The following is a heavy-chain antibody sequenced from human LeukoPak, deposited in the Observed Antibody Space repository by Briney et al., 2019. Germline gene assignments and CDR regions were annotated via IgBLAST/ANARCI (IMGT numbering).Heavy chain of an antibody. CDR1: GGSISSSSYY. J-gene: IGHJ4*02. CDR3: ARRVYSSGWYPHYYFDY. V-gene: IGHV4-39*01. D-gene: IGHD6-19*01. Sequence: SETLSLTCTVSGGSISSSSYYWGWIRQPPGKGLEWIGSIYYSESTYYNPSLKSRVTISVDTSKNQFSLKLSSVTAADTAVYYCARRVYSSGWYPHYYFDYWGQGTLVTVSS. CDR2: IYYSEST.